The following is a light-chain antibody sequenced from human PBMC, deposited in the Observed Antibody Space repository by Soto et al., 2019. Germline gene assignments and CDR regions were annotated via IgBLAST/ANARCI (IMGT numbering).Light chain of an antibody. Sequence: DIQMTQSPSTLSGSVGDRVTIACRASQTINNWLAWYQQKPGKAPKLLIYHVSTLASGVSSRFGGSGSGTEFTLTISSLQPDDFATYYCQQYNTFSTFGQGTKVDIK. J-gene: IGKJ1*01. CDR1: QTINNW. CDR3: QQYNTFST. V-gene: IGKV1-5*01. CDR2: HVS.